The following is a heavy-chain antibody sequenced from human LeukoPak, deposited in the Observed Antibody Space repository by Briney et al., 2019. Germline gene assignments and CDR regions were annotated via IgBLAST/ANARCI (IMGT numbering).Heavy chain of an antibody. CDR3: ASPLHDYGDYVVDY. CDR1: GYSFTSYW. V-gene: IGHV5-51*01. CDR2: IYPGDSAT. D-gene: IGHD4-17*01. J-gene: IGHJ4*02. Sequence: GESLKISWKGSGYSFTSYWIAWVRQLPGKGLEWMGIIYPGDSATRYSTSFQGQATTSAAKSISTAYLQWSSLKASDTAMYYCASPLHDYGDYVVDYWGQGTLVTVSS.